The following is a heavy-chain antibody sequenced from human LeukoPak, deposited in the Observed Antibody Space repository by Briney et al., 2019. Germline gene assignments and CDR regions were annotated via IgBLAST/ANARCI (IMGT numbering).Heavy chain of an antibody. CDR2: DSGSGGST. J-gene: IGHJ4*02. CDR3: AKDRYYDFWSGYYCDY. V-gene: IGHV3-23*01. CDR1: GFTFSSYA. D-gene: IGHD3-3*01. Sequence: PGGSLRLSCASSGFTFSSYAMSWVRQPPGKGLELVSADSGSGGSTYYADSVKGRFTISRDNSKNPLYLQMNSLRPEDTAEYYFAKDRYYDFWSGYYCDYWGRRTLVTVSS.